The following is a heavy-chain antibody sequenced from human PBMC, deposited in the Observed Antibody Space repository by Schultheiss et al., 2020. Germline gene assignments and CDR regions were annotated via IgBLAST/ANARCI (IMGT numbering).Heavy chain of an antibody. CDR2: ISYDGSNK. CDR1: GFTFSSYG. D-gene: IGHD3-9*01. V-gene: IGHV3-30*03. CDR3: AREARGVRYFDWYLGALDY. Sequence: GGSLRLSCAASGFTFSSYGMHWVRQAPGKGLEWVAVISYDGSNKYYADSVKGRLTISRDNSKNTLDLQMNSLRAEDTAVYYCAREARGVRYFDWYLGALDYWGQGTLVTVSS. J-gene: IGHJ4*02.